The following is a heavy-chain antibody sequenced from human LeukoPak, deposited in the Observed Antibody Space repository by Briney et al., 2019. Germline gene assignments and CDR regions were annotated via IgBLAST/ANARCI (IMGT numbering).Heavy chain of an antibody. J-gene: IGHJ4*02. D-gene: IGHD5-18*01. CDR2: IYYSGST. Sequence: SETLSLTCTVSGGSISSYYWSWIRQPPGKGLEWIGYIYYSGSTNYNPSLKSRVTISVDTSKNQFSLKLSSVTAADTAVYYCARLDTAMVYFDYWGQGTLVTVSS. V-gene: IGHV4-59*01. CDR1: GGSISSYY. CDR3: ARLDTAMVYFDY.